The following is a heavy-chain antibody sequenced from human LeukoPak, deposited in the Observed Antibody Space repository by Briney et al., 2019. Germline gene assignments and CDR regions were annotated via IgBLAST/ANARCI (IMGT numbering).Heavy chain of an antibody. Sequence: GRSLRLSCAASGFTFSSYVMHWVRQAPGKGLEWVAVISYDGSNKYYADSVKGRFTISRDNSKNTLYLQMNSLRAEDTSVYYCARDAFRVGAHPPDYWGQGTLVTVSS. V-gene: IGHV3-30-3*01. J-gene: IGHJ4*02. CDR2: ISYDGSNK. D-gene: IGHD1-26*01. CDR1: GFTFSSYV. CDR3: ARDAFRVGAHPPDY.